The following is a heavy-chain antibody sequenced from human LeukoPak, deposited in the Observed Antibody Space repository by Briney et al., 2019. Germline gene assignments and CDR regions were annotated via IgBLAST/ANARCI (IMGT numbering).Heavy chain of an antibody. CDR2: INPNSGGT. J-gene: IGHJ4*02. D-gene: IGHD3-9*01. Sequence: ASVKVSCKASGFTVTGYYLHWVRQAPGQGLEWMGWINPNSGGTNYPQKFQGRVTMTRDTSISTAYMELSRLISDDTAVYYCARDRGSRNILTDYFDYWGQGTLATVSS. V-gene: IGHV1-2*02. CDR3: ARDRGSRNILTDYFDY. CDR1: GFTVTGYY.